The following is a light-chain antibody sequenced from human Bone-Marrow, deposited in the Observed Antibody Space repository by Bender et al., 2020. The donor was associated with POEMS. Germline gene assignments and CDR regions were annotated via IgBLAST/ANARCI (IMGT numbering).Light chain of an antibody. CDR3: ATWDDSLSAVV. CDR1: SSNIGSNY. J-gene: IGLJ2*01. CDR2: RTD. V-gene: IGLV1-47*01. Sequence: QSVLTQPPSASGTPGQKVTISCSGRSSNIGSNYVSWYQQLPETAPKLLIFRTDQRPSGVPDRFSGSTSDTSASLAISGLRSEDEAHYYCATWDDSLSAVVFGGGTKLTVL.